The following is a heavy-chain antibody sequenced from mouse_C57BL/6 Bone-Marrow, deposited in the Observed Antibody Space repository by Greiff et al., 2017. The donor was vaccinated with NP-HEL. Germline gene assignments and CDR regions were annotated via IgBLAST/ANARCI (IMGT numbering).Heavy chain of an antibody. CDR2: IDPSDSYT. D-gene: IGHD1-1*01. J-gene: IGHJ4*01. CDR3: ARWKGGLRVPGYYAMDY. CDR1: GYTFTNYW. Sequence: QVQLQQPGAELVMPGASVKLSCKASGYTFTNYWMHWVKQRPGQGLEWIGEIDPSDSYTNYNQKFKGKSTLTVDKSSSTAYMQLSSLTAEDSAVYYCARWKGGLRVPGYYAMDYWGQGTSVTVSS. V-gene: IGHV1-69*01.